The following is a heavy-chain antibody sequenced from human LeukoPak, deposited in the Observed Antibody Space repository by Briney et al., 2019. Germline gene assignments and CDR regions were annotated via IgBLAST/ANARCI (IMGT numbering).Heavy chain of an antibody. Sequence: PSETLSLTCTVSGGSISSSSYYWGWIRQPPGKGLEWIGSIYYSGSTYYNRSLKSRVTISVDTSKNQFSLKLSSVTAADTAVYYCALTYYYDSSGYYYDYWGQGTLVTVSS. D-gene: IGHD3-22*01. CDR2: IYYSGST. CDR3: ALTYYYDSSGYYYDY. V-gene: IGHV4-39*01. CDR1: GGSISSSSYY. J-gene: IGHJ4*02.